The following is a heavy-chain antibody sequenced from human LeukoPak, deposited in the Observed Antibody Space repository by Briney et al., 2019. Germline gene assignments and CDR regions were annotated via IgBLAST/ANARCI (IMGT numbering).Heavy chain of an antibody. CDR2: IYTSGST. V-gene: IGHV4-61*02. Sequence: SETLSLTCTVSGGSISSGSYYWSWIRQPAGKGLEWIGRIYTSGSTNYNPSLKSRVTMSVDTSKNQFSLKLSSVTAADTAVYYCASSGHTYSWFDPWGQGTLVTVSS. CDR3: ASSGHTYSWFDP. J-gene: IGHJ5*02. D-gene: IGHD6-19*01. CDR1: GGSISSGSYY.